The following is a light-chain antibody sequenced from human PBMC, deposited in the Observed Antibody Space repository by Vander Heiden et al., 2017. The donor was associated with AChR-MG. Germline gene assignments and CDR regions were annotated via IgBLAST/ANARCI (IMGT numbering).Light chain of an antibody. J-gene: IGKJ3*01. Sequence: DIQMTQSPSSLSASVGDRVTITCRASQSISVYLNWYQQKPGKAPNLLIYAVYTLQSGVPSRFSGSGSGTEFTLTISSLQPEDFATYYCQQTHTSPFTFGPGTKVDVK. CDR1: QSISVY. CDR2: AVY. CDR3: QQTHTSPFT. V-gene: IGKV1-39*01.